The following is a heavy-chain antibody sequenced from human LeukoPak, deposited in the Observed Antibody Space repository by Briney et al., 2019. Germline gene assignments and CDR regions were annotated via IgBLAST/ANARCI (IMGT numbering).Heavy chain of an antibody. D-gene: IGHD4-11*01. CDR1: GGSISSSSYY. Sequence: KPSETLSLACTVSGGSISSSSYYWGWIRQPPGKGLEWIVSIYYSGSTYYNPSLKSRVTISVDTSKNQFSLKLSSVTAADTAVYYCARTYGNDAFDIWGQGTMVTVSS. CDR3: ARTYGNDAFDI. V-gene: IGHV4-39*01. J-gene: IGHJ3*02. CDR2: IYYSGST.